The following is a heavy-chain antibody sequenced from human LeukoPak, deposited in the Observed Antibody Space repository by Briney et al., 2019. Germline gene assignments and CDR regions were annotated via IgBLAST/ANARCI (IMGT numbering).Heavy chain of an antibody. V-gene: IGHV3-66*01. CDR1: GFTVSSNY. D-gene: IGHD4-17*01. Sequence: GGSLRLSCAAPGFTVSSNYMSWVRQAPGKGLEWVSVIYSGGSTYYADSVKGRFTISRDNSKNTLYLQMNSLRAEDTAVYYCARVRATVSIDYWGQGTLVTVSS. J-gene: IGHJ4*02. CDR3: ARVRATVSIDY. CDR2: IYSGGST.